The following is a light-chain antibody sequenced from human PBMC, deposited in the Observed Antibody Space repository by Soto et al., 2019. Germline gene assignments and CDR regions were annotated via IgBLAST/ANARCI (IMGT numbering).Light chain of an antibody. CDR1: LPMSTY. CDR2: SXS. CDR3: QKYNIATLT. J-gene: IGKJ4*02. Sequence: IQMAHAPSPLSASVGDRVTITCRATLPMSTYLACYQQKPGKIPNLXIYSXSTLQGGVPSRLSGSGSGTDFTPTISSLHPEYVAAYYCQKYNIATLTFGGGTKVDIK. V-gene: IGKV1-27*01.